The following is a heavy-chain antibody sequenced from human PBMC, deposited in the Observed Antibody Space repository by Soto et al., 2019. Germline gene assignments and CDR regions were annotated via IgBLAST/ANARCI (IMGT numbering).Heavy chain of an antibody. CDR2: INSNRSTT. V-gene: IGHV3-74*01. J-gene: IGHJ5*02. CDR3: ARDRYCSSTSCYRSAQRFDP. CDR1: GFTFSNYW. D-gene: IGHD2-2*01. Sequence: GGSLRLSCAASGFTFSNYWMHWVRQAPGKGLVWVSRINSNRSTTSHADSVKGRFTISRDNAKNSLYLQMNSLRAEDTAVYYCARDRYCSSTSCYRSAQRFDPWGQGTLVTVSS.